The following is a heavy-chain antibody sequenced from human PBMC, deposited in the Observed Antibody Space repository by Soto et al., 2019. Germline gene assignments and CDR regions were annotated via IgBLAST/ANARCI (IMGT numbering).Heavy chain of an antibody. Sequence: SETLSLTCTVSCGSVSSGSYYWSWIRQPPGKGLEWIGYIYYSGSTNYNPSLKSRVTISVDTSKNQFSLKLSSVTAADTAVYYCAREPLGEGYFDYWGQGTLVTVSS. V-gene: IGHV4-61*01. CDR1: CGSVSSGSYY. CDR3: AREPLGEGYFDY. J-gene: IGHJ4*02. CDR2: IYYSGST. D-gene: IGHD2-21*01.